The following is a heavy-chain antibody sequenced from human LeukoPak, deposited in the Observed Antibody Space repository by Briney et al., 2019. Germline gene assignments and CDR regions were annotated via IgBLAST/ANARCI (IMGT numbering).Heavy chain of an antibody. CDR3: AKLGYCSGGSCSPFDY. J-gene: IGHJ4*02. CDR2: ISYGGSNK. CDR1: GFTFSSYG. Sequence: GGSLRPSCAASGFTFSSYGMHWVRQAPGKGLEWVAVISYGGSNKYYADSVKGRFTISRDNSKNTLYLQMNSLRAEDTAVYYCAKLGYCSGGSCSPFDYWGQGTLVTVSS. V-gene: IGHV3-30*18. D-gene: IGHD2-15*01.